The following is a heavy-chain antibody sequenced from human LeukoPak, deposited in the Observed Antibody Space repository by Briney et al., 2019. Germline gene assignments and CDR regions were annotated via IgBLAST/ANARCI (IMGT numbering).Heavy chain of an antibody. Sequence: PSETLSLTCTVSGGSISSGSYYWSWIRQPAGKGLEWIGRIYTSGSTNYNPSLKSRVTISVDTSKNQFSLKLSSVTAADTAVYYCARNSISYYDYVWGSYRDAFDIWGQGTMVTVSS. CDR2: IYTSGST. V-gene: IGHV4-61*02. CDR1: GGSISSGSYY. CDR3: ARNSISYYDYVWGSYRDAFDI. D-gene: IGHD3-16*02. J-gene: IGHJ3*02.